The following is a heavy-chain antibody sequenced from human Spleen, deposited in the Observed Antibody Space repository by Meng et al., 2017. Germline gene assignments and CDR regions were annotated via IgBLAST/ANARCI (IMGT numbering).Heavy chain of an antibody. D-gene: IGHD5-24*01. J-gene: IGHJ4*02. CDR1: GGSISSGGYY. CDR3: ARGPTRMAHDFDY. CDR2: IYYSGST. V-gene: IGHV4-31*11. Sequence: VQPQQWGAGLLKPSEPLYLTCAVYGGSISSGGYYWSWIRQHPGKGLEWIGYIYYSGSTYYNPSLKSRVTISVDTSKTQFSLKLSPVTAADSAVYYCARGPTRMAHDFDYWGQGTLVTVSS.